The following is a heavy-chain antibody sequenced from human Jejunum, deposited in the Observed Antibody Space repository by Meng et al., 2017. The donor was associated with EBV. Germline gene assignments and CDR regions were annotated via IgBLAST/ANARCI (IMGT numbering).Heavy chain of an antibody. CDR2: INTNTGYP. Sequence: QVKLVQSGCEFKKPGASVKVSCKASGYTFTSSGINWVRQAPGQGLEWMGWINTNTGYPTYAQDFTGRFVFSLDTSVSTAYLQITSLSTEDNAVYYCARVRPGGGWFDPWGQGTLVTVSS. J-gene: IGHJ5*02. CDR1: GYTFTSSG. CDR3: ARVRPGGGWFDP. V-gene: IGHV7-4-1*02. D-gene: IGHD2-8*02.